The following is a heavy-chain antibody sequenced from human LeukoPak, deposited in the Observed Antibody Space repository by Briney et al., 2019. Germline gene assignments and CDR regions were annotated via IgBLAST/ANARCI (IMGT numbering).Heavy chain of an antibody. V-gene: IGHV4-59*12. Sequence: SETLSLTCTVSGGSISSYYWSWIRQPPEKGLEWIGYIYYSGSTNYNPSLKSRVTISVDTSKNQFSLKLSSVTAADTAAYYCARDNGYGGNSFVAFDIWGQGTMVTVSS. CDR2: IYYSGST. D-gene: IGHD4-23*01. J-gene: IGHJ3*02. CDR1: GGSISSYY. CDR3: ARDNGYGGNSFVAFDI.